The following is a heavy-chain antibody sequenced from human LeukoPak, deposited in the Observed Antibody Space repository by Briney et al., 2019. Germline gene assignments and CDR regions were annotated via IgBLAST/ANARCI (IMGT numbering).Heavy chain of an antibody. Sequence: GASVKVSCKASGYTFTGYYMHWVRQAPGQGLEWMGWINPNSGGTNYAQKFQGRVTMTRDTSISTAYMELRSLRSDDTAVYYCARFIESSAYDYVWGSYRSSYGMDVWGKGTTVTVSS. CDR2: INPNSGGT. D-gene: IGHD3-16*02. J-gene: IGHJ6*04. CDR1: GYTFTGYY. V-gene: IGHV1-2*02. CDR3: ARFIESSAYDYVWGSYRSSYGMDV.